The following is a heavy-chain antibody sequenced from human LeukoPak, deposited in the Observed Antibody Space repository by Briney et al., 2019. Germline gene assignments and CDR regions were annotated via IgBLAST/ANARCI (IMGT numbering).Heavy chain of an antibody. CDR2: IYSGGST. J-gene: IGHJ6*04. CDR3: AELGITMIGGV. V-gene: IGHV3-66*01. D-gene: IGHD3-10*02. Sequence: GGSLRLSCAAPEFSVGSNYMTWVRQAPGKGLEWVSLIYSGGSTYYADSVKGRFTISRDNSKNTLYLQMNSLRAEDTAVYYCAELGITMIGGVWGKGTTVTISS. CDR1: EFSVGSNY.